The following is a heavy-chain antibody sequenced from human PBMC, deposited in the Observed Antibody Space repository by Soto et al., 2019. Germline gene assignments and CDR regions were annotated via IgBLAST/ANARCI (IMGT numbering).Heavy chain of an antibody. Sequence: SVKVSCKASGGTFSSYAISWVRQAPGQGLEWMGGIIPIFGTANYAQKFQGRVTMTRNTSITTAYMEVSSLRSEDTAVYYCARGRWYSSSSYWFDSWGQGTLVTVSS. J-gene: IGHJ5*01. V-gene: IGHV1-69*05. CDR3: ARGRWYSSSSYWFDS. CDR1: GGTFSSYA. D-gene: IGHD6-13*01. CDR2: IIPIFGTA.